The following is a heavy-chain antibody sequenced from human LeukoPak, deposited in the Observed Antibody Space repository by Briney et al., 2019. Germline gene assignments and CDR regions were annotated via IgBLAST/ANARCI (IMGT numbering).Heavy chain of an antibody. CDR3: ARRIVGATHDY. J-gene: IGHJ4*02. D-gene: IGHD1-26*01. Sequence: SETLSLTCTVSGGSISSSSYYWGWIRQPPGKGLEWIGRIYYSGSTYYNPSLKCRVTISVDTSKNQFSLKLSSVTAADTAVYYCARRIVGATHDYWGQGTLVTVSS. V-gene: IGHV4-39*01. CDR2: IYYSGST. CDR1: GGSISSSSYY.